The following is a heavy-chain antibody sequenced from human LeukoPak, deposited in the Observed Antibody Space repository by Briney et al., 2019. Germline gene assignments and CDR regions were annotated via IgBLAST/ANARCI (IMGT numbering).Heavy chain of an antibody. Sequence: GGSLRLSCAASGFTFSTYAIHWVRQAPGKGLGWVAVISYDGSNKHYADSAKGRFTISRDNSKNTLYLKMNSLRAEDTAAYYCARDDSVYRIAAAGTNYWGQGTLVTVSS. CDR1: GFTFSTYA. D-gene: IGHD6-13*01. CDR2: ISYDGSNK. V-gene: IGHV3-30-3*01. CDR3: ARDDSVYRIAAAGTNY. J-gene: IGHJ4*02.